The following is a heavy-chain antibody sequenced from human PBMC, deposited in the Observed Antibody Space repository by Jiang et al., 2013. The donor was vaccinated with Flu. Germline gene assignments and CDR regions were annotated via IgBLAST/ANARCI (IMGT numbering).Heavy chain of an antibody. CDR1: GDSITSTSYY. D-gene: IGHD3-10*01. CDR3: ASQHWDHGVGSYYMSH. Sequence: GSGLVKPSETLSLTCSVFGDSITSTSYYWGWIRQIPGKGLEWIGSMYYSGSTYYNPSLQSRVSLSVDTSNNQFSLRLTSVSAADTAVYYCASQHWDHGVGSYYMSHWGQGALVTVSS. CDR2: MYYSGST. J-gene: IGHJ4*02. V-gene: IGHV4-39*07.